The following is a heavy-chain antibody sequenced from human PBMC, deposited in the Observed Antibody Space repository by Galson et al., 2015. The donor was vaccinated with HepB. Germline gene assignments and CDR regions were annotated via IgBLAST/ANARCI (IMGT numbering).Heavy chain of an antibody. CDR2: ISWNSGSI. CDR3: AKGAWGTGTTLDLDP. Sequence: SLRLSCAASGFTFDDYAMHWVRQAPGKGLEWVSGISWNSGSIGYADSVKGRFTISRDNAKNSLYLQMNSLRAEDTALYYCAKGAWGTGTTLDLDPWGQGTLVTVSS. J-gene: IGHJ5*02. V-gene: IGHV3-9*01. CDR1: GFTFDDYA. D-gene: IGHD1-7*01.